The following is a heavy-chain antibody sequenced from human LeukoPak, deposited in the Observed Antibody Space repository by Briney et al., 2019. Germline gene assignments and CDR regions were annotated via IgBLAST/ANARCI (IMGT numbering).Heavy chain of an antibody. Sequence: ASVKVSCKASGYTFTSYGISWVRQAPGQGLEWMGWINPNSGGTNYAQKFQGRVTMTRDTSISTAYMELSRLRSDDTAVYYCARGDPLSGSLDYWGQGTLVTVSS. J-gene: IGHJ4*02. CDR3: ARGDPLSGSLDY. CDR2: INPNSGGT. D-gene: IGHD1-26*01. V-gene: IGHV1-2*02. CDR1: GYTFTSYG.